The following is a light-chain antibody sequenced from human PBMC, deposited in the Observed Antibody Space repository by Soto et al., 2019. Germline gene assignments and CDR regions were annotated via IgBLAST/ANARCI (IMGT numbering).Light chain of an antibody. CDR1: QSVSNNY. CDR3: QQYGSSGT. V-gene: IGKV3-20*01. Sequence: EIVLNQSLGALSLSPGERATLSCRASQSVSNNYLAWYQQKPGQAPRLLIYGASNRATGIPDRFSGSGSGTDFTLTISRLEPEDFAVYYCQQYGSSGTFGHGTKVDIK. CDR2: GAS. J-gene: IGKJ1*01.